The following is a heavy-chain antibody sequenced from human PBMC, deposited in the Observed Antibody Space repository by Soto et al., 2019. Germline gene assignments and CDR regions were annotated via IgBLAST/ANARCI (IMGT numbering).Heavy chain of an antibody. CDR1: GGSISSGDYY. CDR3: ARVACSGGSCPSGYYYGMDV. CDR2: IYYSGST. V-gene: IGHV4-30-4*01. Sequence: QVQLQESGPGLVKPSQTLSLTCTVYGGSISSGDYYWSWIRQPPGKGLEWIGYIYYSGSTYYNPSLKSRVTISVDTSKNQFSLKLSSVTAADTAVYYCARVACSGGSCPSGYYYGMDVWGQGTTVTVSS. J-gene: IGHJ6*02. D-gene: IGHD2-15*01.